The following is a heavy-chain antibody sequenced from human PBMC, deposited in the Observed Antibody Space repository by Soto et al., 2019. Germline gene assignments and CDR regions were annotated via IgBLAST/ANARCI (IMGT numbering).Heavy chain of an antibody. V-gene: IGHV1-3*05. J-gene: IGHJ4*02. CDR3: VRAVAVAADFDY. D-gene: IGHD6-19*01. Sequence: QVQLVQSGAEEKKPGASVKVSCKASGYTFTGYAMHWVRQAPGQRLEWMGWINAGNGNTKYSQKFQGRVTITRDTSASTAYMELSSQRSEDTAVYYFVRAVAVAADFDYWGQGTLVTVSS. CDR2: INAGNGNT. CDR1: GYTFTGYA.